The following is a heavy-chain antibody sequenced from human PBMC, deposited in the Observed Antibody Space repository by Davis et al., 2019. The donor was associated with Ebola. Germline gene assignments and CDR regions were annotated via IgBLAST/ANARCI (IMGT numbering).Heavy chain of an antibody. CDR3: ARQGTLKGGMDV. J-gene: IGHJ6*02. CDR1: GYSFTTYW. V-gene: IGHV5-51*01. D-gene: IGHD3-10*01. CDR2: IYPGDSDT. Sequence: GESLKISCKGSGYSFTTYWIAWVRQTPAKGLEWMGIIYPGDSDTRYSPSFEGQVTISVDRSISTAYLQWSSLKASDTAMYYCARQGTLKGGMDVWGQGTTVTVSS.